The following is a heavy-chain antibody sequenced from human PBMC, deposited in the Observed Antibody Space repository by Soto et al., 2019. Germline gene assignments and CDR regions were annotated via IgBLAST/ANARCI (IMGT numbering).Heavy chain of an antibody. CDR2: ISGSGGST. Sequence: GGSLRLSCAASGFTFSSYAMSWVRQAPGKGLEWVSAISGSGGSTYYAASVKGRFTISRDNSKNTLYLQMNSLRAEDTAVYYCAKDNDYIWGSYYFDYWGQGTLVTVSS. CDR1: GFTFSSYA. V-gene: IGHV3-23*01. D-gene: IGHD3-16*01. J-gene: IGHJ4*02. CDR3: AKDNDYIWGSYYFDY.